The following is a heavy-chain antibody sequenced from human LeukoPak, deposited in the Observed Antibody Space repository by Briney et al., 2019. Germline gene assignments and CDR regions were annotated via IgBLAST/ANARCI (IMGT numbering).Heavy chain of an antibody. CDR1: GYTFTGYY. V-gene: IGHV1-2*02. D-gene: IGHD3-10*01. CDR2: INPNSGGT. CDR3: AAEWFGEREYYFDY. Sequence: GASVKVSCKASGYTFTGYYMHWVRQAPGQGLEWMGWINPNSGGTNYAQKFQGRVTMTRDTSISTAYMELSRLRSDDTAVYYCAAEWFGEREYYFDYWGQGTLVTVSS. J-gene: IGHJ4*02.